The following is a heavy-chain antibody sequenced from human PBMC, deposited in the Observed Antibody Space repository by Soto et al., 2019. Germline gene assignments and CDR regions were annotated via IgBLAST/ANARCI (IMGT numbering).Heavy chain of an antibody. V-gene: IGHV4-30-4*01. J-gene: IGHJ5*01. D-gene: IGHD2-15*01. CDR3: ARGRYCLTGRCFPNWFDS. Sequence: SETLSLTCSVSGDSISTVDYFWAWIRQPPGQALEYIGYIYKSTTTYYNPSFESRVAISLDTSKSQFSLTVTSVTAADTAVYFCARGRYCLTGRCFPNWFDSWGQGTLVTAPQ. CDR1: GDSISTVDYF. CDR2: IYKSTTT.